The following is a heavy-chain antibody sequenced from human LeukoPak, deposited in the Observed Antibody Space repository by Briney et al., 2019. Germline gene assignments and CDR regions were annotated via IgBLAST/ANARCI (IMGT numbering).Heavy chain of an antibody. CDR1: GFTFSSYA. J-gene: IGHJ6*02. CDR2: ISGSGGST. CDR3: ARDLYSSSSVPYYYYGMDV. Sequence: GGSLRLSCAASGFTFSSYAMSWVRQAPGKGLEWVSAISGSGGSTYYADSVKGRFTISRDNSKNTLYLQMNSLRAEDTAVYYCARDLYSSSSVPYYYYGMDVWGQGTTVTVSS. D-gene: IGHD6-6*01. V-gene: IGHV3-23*01.